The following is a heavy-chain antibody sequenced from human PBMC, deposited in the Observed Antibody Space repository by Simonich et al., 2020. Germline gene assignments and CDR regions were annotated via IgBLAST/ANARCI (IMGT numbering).Heavy chain of an antibody. CDR3: ARHDRWLQFYFDY. D-gene: IGHD5-12*01. Sequence: QVQLQESGPGLVKPSETLSLTCTVSGGSISSYYWRWIRQPPGKGLEWIGYIYYSGSTNYNPYLKSRVTISVDTSKNQFSLKLSSVTAADTAVYYCARHDRWLQFYFDYWGQGTLVTVSS. V-gene: IGHV4-59*08. CDR1: GGSISSYY. CDR2: IYYSGST. J-gene: IGHJ4*02.